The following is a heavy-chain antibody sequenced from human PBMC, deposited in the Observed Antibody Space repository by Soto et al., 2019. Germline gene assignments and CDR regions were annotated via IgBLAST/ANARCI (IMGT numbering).Heavy chain of an antibody. CDR3: AKDPRYCSGGSCYSDYYYYMDV. V-gene: IGHV3-23*01. Sequence: GGSLRLSCAASGFTFSSYAMSWVRQAPGKGLEWVSAISGSGGSTYYADSVKGRFTISRDNSKNTLYLQMNSLRAEDTAVYYCAKDPRYCSGGSCYSDYYYYMDVWGKGTTVTVSS. D-gene: IGHD2-15*01. CDR1: GFTFSSYA. CDR2: ISGSGGST. J-gene: IGHJ6*03.